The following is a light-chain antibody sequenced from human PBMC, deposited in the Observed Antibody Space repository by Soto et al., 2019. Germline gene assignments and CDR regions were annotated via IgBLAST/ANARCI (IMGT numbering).Light chain of an antibody. CDR2: DVS. V-gene: IGLV2-14*01. J-gene: IGLJ2*01. Sequence: QSVLTQPASVSGSPGQSITISCTGTSSDVGGYNYVSWYQQHPGKAPKLMIYDVSTRPSGVSNRFSGSKSGNTASLTISGLQAEDEADDYCSSFTSSSTRVFGGGTKLTVL. CDR3: SSFTSSSTRV. CDR1: SSDVGGYNY.